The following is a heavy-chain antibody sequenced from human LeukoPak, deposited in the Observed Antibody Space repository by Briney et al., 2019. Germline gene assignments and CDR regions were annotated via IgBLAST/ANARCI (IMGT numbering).Heavy chain of an antibody. V-gene: IGHV3-53*01. J-gene: IGHJ4*02. CDR3: ARAMRGYSYIPEH. CDR2: IHGGGDT. CDR1: GFTVSDSY. Sequence: GGSLRLSCAASGFTVSDSYMTWVRQAPGKGLEWVSVIHGGGDTGYADSVKGRFIISRDNSKNTLYLQMNSLKAEDTAIYYCARAMRGYSYIPEHWGQGTLVTVSS. D-gene: IGHD5-18*01.